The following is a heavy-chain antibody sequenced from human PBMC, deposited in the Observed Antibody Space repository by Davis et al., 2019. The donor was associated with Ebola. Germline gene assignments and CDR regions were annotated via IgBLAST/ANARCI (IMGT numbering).Heavy chain of an antibody. Sequence: PSETLSLTCAVSGYSISSGYSWSWIRQPPGKGLEWIGYIYHSGSTYYNPSLKSRVTISVDTSKNQFSLKLSSVTAADTAVYYCARARDSSSSWYSHYYYYMDVWGKGTTVTVSS. CDR1: GYSISSGYS. CDR3: ARARDSSSSWYSHYYYYMDV. J-gene: IGHJ6*03. V-gene: IGHV4-38-2*01. CDR2: IYHSGST. D-gene: IGHD6-13*01.